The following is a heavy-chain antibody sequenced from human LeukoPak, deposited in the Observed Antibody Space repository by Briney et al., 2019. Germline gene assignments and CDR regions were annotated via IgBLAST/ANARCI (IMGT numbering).Heavy chain of an antibody. CDR1: GFTFSNYA. V-gene: IGHV3-23*01. J-gene: IGHJ4*02. CDR2: ISSSGGTT. D-gene: IGHD3-10*02. CDR3: AKSGAYVIDY. Sequence: PGGSLRLSCAASGFTFSNYATSWVRQAPGKGLEWVSFISSSGGTTYYADSVKGRFTISRDNSKNTLYLQMNSLKVEDTAIYYCAKSGAYVIDYWGQGTLVTVSS.